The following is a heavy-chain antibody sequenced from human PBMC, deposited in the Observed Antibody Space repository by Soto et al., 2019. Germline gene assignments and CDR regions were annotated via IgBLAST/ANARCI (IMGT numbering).Heavy chain of an antibody. J-gene: IGHJ4*02. CDR1: GGSISSGGYY. CDR2: IYYSGST. D-gene: IGHD3-22*01. CDR3: ARGRGTISGYYPFFDY. Sequence: QVQLQESGPGLVKPSQTLSLTCTVSGGSISSGGYYWSWIRQHPGKGLEWIGYIYYSGSTYYYPSLKSRVTISVDPSKNPFSLKVSSVTAADTAVYYCARGRGTISGYYPFFDYWGQGTLVTVSS. V-gene: IGHV4-31*03.